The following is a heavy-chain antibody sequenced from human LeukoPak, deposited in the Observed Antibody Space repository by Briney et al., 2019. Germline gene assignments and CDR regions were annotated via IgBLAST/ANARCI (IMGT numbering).Heavy chain of an antibody. J-gene: IGHJ5*02. Sequence: SETLSLTCTVSGGSISSYYWSWIRQPPGKGLEWIGYIYYSGATNYNPSLESRVTISVDTSKNQFSLKLSSVTAADTAVYYCARGARSEARVVPAAMLTGWFDPWGQGTLVTVSS. V-gene: IGHV4-59*01. D-gene: IGHD2-2*01. CDR3: ARGARSEARVVPAAMLTGWFDP. CDR1: GGSISSYY. CDR2: IYYSGAT.